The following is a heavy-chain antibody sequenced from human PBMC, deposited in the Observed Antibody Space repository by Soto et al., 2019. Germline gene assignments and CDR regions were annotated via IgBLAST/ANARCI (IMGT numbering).Heavy chain of an antibody. J-gene: IGHJ6*02. CDR2: IYSDGTT. CDR1: GGSISGCY. Sequence: SETLSLTCTVSGGSISGCYWSWVRQPAGKGLEWVGRIYSDGTTNYSPSLKSRVTMSLDTSKDQFSLHLNSVTAADTAVYYCSRVGCSNSKCYTRGMDVWGQGTTVTVSS. D-gene: IGHD2-2*01. CDR3: SRVGCSNSKCYTRGMDV. V-gene: IGHV4-4*07.